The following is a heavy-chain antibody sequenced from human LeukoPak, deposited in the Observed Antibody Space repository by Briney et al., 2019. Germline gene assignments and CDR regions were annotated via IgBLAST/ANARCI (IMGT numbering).Heavy chain of an antibody. V-gene: IGHV1-69*06. CDR1: GGTFSSYA. J-gene: IGHJ5*02. CDR2: IIPKFGSA. D-gene: IGHD4-17*01. Sequence: SVKVSCKASGGTFSSYAISWVRQAPGQGLEWMGRIIPKFGSANYAQKFQGRVTITADKSTSTVYMELSSLRSEDTAVYYCARVNGDYPDHWGQGTLVTVSS. CDR3: ARVNGDYPDH.